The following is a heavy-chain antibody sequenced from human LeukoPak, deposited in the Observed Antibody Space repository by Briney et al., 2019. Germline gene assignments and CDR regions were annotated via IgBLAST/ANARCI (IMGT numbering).Heavy chain of an antibody. J-gene: IGHJ4*02. CDR2: HYYSGTT. V-gene: IGHV4-39*01. D-gene: IGHD6-19*01. Sequence: SETLSLTCTVSGGSINSSSYYWGWIRQPPGQGLEWIGSHYYSGTTYYNPSLKSRVTISEDTSKNQFSLKLSSVTAADTAVYYCARYEGQWLALDYWGQGTLVTVSS. CDR3: ARYEGQWLALDY. CDR1: GGSINSSSYY.